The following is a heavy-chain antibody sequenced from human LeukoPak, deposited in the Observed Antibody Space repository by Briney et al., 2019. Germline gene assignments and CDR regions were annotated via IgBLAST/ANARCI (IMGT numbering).Heavy chain of an antibody. Sequence: GGSLRLSCAASGFTFSNYWMSWVRQAPGKGLEWVANIKQDGSEKYYVDSVKGRFTISRDNAKNSLYLQMNSLRAEDTAVYYCAKDHCSSTSCYYFDYWGQGTLVTVSS. V-gene: IGHV3-7*01. CDR1: GFTFSNYW. D-gene: IGHD2-2*01. CDR3: AKDHCSSTSCYYFDY. J-gene: IGHJ4*02. CDR2: IKQDGSEK.